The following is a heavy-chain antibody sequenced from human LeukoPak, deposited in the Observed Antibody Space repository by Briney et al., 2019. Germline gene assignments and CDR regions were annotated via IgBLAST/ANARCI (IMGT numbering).Heavy chain of an antibody. CDR2: ISWNSGSI. CDR1: GFTFDDYA. J-gene: IGHJ4*02. V-gene: IGHV3-9*01. D-gene: IGHD6-13*01. Sequence: PGRSLRLSCAASGFTFDDYAMHWVRQAPGKGLEWVSGISWNSGSIGYADSVKGRFTISRDNAKNSLYLQMNSLRAEDTAVYYCAKGLISSSGVDYWGQGTLVTVSS. CDR3: AKGLISSSGVDY.